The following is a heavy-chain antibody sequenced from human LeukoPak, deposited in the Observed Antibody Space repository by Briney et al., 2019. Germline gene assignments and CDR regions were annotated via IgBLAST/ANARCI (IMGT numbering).Heavy chain of an antibody. V-gene: IGHV1-69*05. Sequence: SVKVSCKASGGTFSSYAISWVRQAPGQGLEWMGGIIPIFGTANYAQKFQGRVTITTDESTSTAYMELSSLRSEDTAVYYCARSDYGDYNFDYWGQGTRVTVSS. J-gene: IGHJ4*02. CDR2: IIPIFGTA. CDR1: GGTFSSYA. D-gene: IGHD4-17*01. CDR3: ARSDYGDYNFDY.